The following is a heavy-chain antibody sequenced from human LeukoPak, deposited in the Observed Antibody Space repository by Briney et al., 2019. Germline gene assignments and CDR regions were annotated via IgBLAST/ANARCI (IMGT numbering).Heavy chain of an antibody. V-gene: IGHV3-33*01. CDR2: IWHDGSNK. D-gene: IGHD6-6*01. J-gene: IGHJ6*02. CDR1: EFTFSSYG. Sequence: GGSLRLSCAASEFTFSSYGMHWVRQAPGKGLEWVAVIWHDGSNKYYADSVKGRFTISRDNSKNTVYLQMNSLRVEDTAVYYCARVRSEYISSSPLRYGLDVWGQGTTVTVSS. CDR3: ARVRSEYISSSPLRYGLDV.